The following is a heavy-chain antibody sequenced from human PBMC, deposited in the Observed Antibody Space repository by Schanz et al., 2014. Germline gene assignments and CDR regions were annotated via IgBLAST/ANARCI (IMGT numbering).Heavy chain of an antibody. CDR2: TSNDGSFT. CDR1: GFTFSDSW. CDR3: VRDTDYHFDY. D-gene: IGHD4-17*01. V-gene: IGHV3-74*01. Sequence: VQLVESGGGLVKPGGSLRLSCAASGFTFSDSWMHWVRQAPGKGLVWVSRTSNDGSFTTFADSVKGRFTISRDNAKNTLYLQMNSLRAEDTAVYYCVRDTDYHFDYWGQGTLVTVSS. J-gene: IGHJ4*02.